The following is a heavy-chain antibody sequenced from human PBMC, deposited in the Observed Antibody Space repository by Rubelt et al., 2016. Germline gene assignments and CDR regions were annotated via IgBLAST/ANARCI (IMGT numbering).Heavy chain of an antibody. Sequence: QVQLQQWCAGLLKPSETLSLTCAVYGGSFSGYYWSWIRQPPGKGLEWIGEINHSGSTNYNPSLKSRVTISVDTSKNQFSLKRSSVTASDTAGHYCASQGDSSGWSAEYFQHWGQGTLVTVSS. D-gene: IGHD6-19*01. CDR2: INHSGST. CDR1: GGSFSGYY. CDR3: ASQGDSSGWSAEYFQH. J-gene: IGHJ1*01. V-gene: IGHV4-34*01.